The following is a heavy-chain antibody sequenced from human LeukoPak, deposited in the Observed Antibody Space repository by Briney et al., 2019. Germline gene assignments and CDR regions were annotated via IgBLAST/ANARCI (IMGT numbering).Heavy chain of an antibody. CDR1: GGSISTSSYY. Sequence: SDTLSLTCTVSGGSISTSSYYWGWIRQPPGKGLEWIGSFYYSGSTYYNPSLKSRVTIPVDTSKNQFSLKLSSVTAADTAVYYCARDRQLDYWGQGTLVTVSS. D-gene: IGHD6-6*01. CDR3: ARDRQLDY. J-gene: IGHJ4*02. CDR2: FYYSGST. V-gene: IGHV4-39*07.